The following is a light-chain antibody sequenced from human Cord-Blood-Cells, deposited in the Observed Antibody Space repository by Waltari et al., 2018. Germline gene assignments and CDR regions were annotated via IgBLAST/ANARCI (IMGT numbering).Light chain of an antibody. CDR3: QSYDSSNVV. Sequence: NFMLTQPHSVSESPGKTVTISCTGSSGSIPSNYVQWYQQRPGSAPTTGIYEDNQRPSGVPDRFSGSIDSSSNSASLTISGLKTEDEADYYCQSYDSSNVVFGGGTKLTVL. CDR1: SGSIPSNY. V-gene: IGLV6-57*02. J-gene: IGLJ2*01. CDR2: EDN.